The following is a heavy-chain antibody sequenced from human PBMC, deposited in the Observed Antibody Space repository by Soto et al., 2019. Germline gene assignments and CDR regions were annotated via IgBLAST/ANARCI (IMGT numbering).Heavy chain of an antibody. CDR1: GFTVSSNY. CDR3: ARDHYDSSGYYYHDAFDI. D-gene: IGHD3-22*01. Sequence: PWGSLRLSCAASGFTVSSNYMSWVRQAPGKGLEWVSVIYSGGSTYYADSVKGRFTISRDNSKNTLYLQMNSLRAEDTAVYYCARDHYDSSGYYYHDAFDIWGQGTMVTVSS. CDR2: IYSGGST. V-gene: IGHV3-53*01. J-gene: IGHJ3*02.